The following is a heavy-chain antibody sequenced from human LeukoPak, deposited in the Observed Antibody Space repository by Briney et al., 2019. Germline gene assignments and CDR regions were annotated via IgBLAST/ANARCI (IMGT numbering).Heavy chain of an antibody. D-gene: IGHD2-21*02. CDR2: IRSKAYGGTT. CDR1: GFTFGDYA. Sequence: GGSLRLSCTASGFTFGDYAMSWFRQAPGKGLGWVGFIRSKAYGGTTEYAASVKGRFTISRDDSKSIAYLQMNSLKTEDTAVYYCTTAQAYCGGDCYSAFDYWGQGTLVTVSS. CDR3: TTAQAYCGGDCYSAFDY. J-gene: IGHJ4*02. V-gene: IGHV3-49*03.